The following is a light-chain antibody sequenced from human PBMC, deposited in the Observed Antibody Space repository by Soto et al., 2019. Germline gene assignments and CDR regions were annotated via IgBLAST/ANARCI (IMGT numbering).Light chain of an antibody. CDR2: ANN. V-gene: IGLV1-40*01. CDR1: SSNIGAGRD. J-gene: IGLJ2*01. Sequence: QSVLTQPPSVSGAPGQRVTISCTGSSSNIGAGRDVYWYQQLPGTAPKLIIYANNNRPSGVPDRFSGSRSGTSASLAITGLQAEDEADYYCQSYDNSLSGVVFGGGTKLTVL. CDR3: QSYDNSLSGVV.